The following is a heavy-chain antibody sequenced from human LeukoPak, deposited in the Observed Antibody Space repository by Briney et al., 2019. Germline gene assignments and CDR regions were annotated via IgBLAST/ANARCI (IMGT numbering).Heavy chain of an antibody. V-gene: IGHV3-23*01. D-gene: IGHD1-26*01. CDR1: GFTFINYA. Sequence: GGSLRLSCAASGFTFINYAMSWVRQAPGEGLEWVSGISGSGGSTYYADSGKGRFAISRDNSENMVYLHMNSLTAEDTAVYYCAKDHTWEPTPSRFNYWGQGTLVTVSS. J-gene: IGHJ4*02. CDR3: AKDHTWEPTPSRFNY. CDR2: ISGSGGST.